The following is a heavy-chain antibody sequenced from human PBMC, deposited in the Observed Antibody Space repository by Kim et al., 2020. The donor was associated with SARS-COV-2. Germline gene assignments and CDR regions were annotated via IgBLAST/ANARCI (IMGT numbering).Heavy chain of an antibody. CDR2: IYYSGST. J-gene: IGHJ6*03. V-gene: IGHV4-30-4*01. CDR1: GGSISSGDYY. Sequence: SETLSLTCTVSGGSISSGDYYWSWIRQPPGKGLEWIGYIYYSGSTYYNPSLKSRVTISVDTSKNQFSLKLSSVTAADTAVYYCAREPLNYYGSGSSLYYYYYIDVWGQGTTVTVSS. D-gene: IGHD3-10*01. CDR3: AREPLNYYGSGSSLYYYYYIDV.